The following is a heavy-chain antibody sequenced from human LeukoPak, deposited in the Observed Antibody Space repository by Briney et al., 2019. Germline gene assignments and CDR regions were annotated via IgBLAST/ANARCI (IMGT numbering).Heavy chain of an antibody. CDR1: GFTFSSYA. CDR2: ISGSGGST. CDR3: AKGITMVRGVISSESNFDY. J-gene: IGHJ4*02. Sequence: GGSLRLSCAASGFTFSSYAMSWVRQAPGKGLEWVSAISGSGGSTYYADSVKGRFTISRDNSKNTLYLQMNSLRAEDTDVYYCAKGITMVRGVISSESNFDYWGQGTLVTVSS. V-gene: IGHV3-23*01. D-gene: IGHD3-10*01.